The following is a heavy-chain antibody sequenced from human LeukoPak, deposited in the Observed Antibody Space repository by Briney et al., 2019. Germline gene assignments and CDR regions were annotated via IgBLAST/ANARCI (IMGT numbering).Heavy chain of an antibody. CDR2: IHQSGST. CDR3: ARVVIVVATEENDAFDI. J-gene: IGHJ3*02. D-gene: IGHD2-21*02. CDR1: GFSIRSGHY. V-gene: IGHV4-38-2*01. Sequence: SETLSLTCGVSGFSIRSGHYWGWIRQPPGKGLEWIANIHQSGSTYHNPSLRSRVTISVDTYKNQFSLRLSSETAADTAVYYCARVVIVVATEENDAFDIWGQGRMVIVSS.